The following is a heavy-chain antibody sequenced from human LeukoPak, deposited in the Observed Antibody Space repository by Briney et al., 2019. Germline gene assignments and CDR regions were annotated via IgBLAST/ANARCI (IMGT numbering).Heavy chain of an antibody. CDR1: GFTFSNAW. D-gene: IGHD3-10*02. J-gene: IGHJ4*02. CDR2: IKSKADGGTT. V-gene: IGHV3-15*01. Sequence: GGSLRLSCAASGFTFSNAWMGWVRKAPGKGLEWVGRIKSKADGGTTEYAAPVKGRVTISRDDSNSTLHLQLNGLTTEDTAVYYCTTDYVSFWGQGTPVTVSS. CDR3: TTDYVSF.